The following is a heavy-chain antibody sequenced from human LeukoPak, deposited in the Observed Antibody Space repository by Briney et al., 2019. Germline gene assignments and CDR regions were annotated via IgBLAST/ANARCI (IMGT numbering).Heavy chain of an antibody. V-gene: IGHV3-23*01. D-gene: IGHD5/OR15-5a*01. J-gene: IGHJ4*02. Sequence: GGSLRLSCAASGFTFSSYSMNWVRQAPGKGLEWVSLISGTGGSTYYADSVKGRFTISRDNSKNTLYLQMNSQRAEDTAVYYCAKASTSQYYFDYWGQGTLVTVSS. CDR2: ISGTGGST. CDR3: AKASTSQYYFDY. CDR1: GFTFSSYS.